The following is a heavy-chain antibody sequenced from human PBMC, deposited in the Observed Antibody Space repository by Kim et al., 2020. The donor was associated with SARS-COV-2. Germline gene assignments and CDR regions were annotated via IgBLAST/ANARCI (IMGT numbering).Heavy chain of an antibody. CDR1: GGSISSSSYY. Sequence: SETLSLTCTVSGGSISSSSYYWGWIRQPPGKGLEWIGSIYYSGSTYYNPSLKSRVTISVDTSKNQFSLKLSSVTAADTAVYYCARHRSPHVVRGVKYYYGMDVWGQGTTVTVSS. CDR2: IYYSGST. CDR3: ARHRSPHVVRGVKYYYGMDV. J-gene: IGHJ6*02. D-gene: IGHD3-10*01. V-gene: IGHV4-39*01.